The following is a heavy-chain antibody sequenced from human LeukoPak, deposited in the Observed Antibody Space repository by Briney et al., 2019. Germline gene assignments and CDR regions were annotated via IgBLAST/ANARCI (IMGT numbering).Heavy chain of an antibody. CDR3: ARVSADYSNYQNYYMDV. Sequence: GGSLRLSCAASGFTFSSYSMNWVRQAPGKGLEWVANIKQDGSEKYYVDSVKGRFTISRDNAKNSLYLQMNSLRAEDAAVYYCARVSADYSNYQNYYMDVWGKGTTVTVSS. D-gene: IGHD4-11*01. CDR2: IKQDGSEK. V-gene: IGHV3-7*01. CDR1: GFTFSSYS. J-gene: IGHJ6*03.